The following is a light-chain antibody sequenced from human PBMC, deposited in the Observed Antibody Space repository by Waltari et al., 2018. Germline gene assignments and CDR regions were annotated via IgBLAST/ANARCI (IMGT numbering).Light chain of an antibody. CDR2: QDP. CDR3: QSADSRGTVV. Sequence: SYELTQPPSVSVSPGQAARSPSSGDALPTPYAYWYRKNPGQAPVLVIFQDPERPSGTPERFSGSRSGTTVTLTISGVQTEEEADYYCQSADSRGTVVFGGGTGLTIL. V-gene: IGLV3-25*02. CDR1: ALPTPY. J-gene: IGLJ2*01.